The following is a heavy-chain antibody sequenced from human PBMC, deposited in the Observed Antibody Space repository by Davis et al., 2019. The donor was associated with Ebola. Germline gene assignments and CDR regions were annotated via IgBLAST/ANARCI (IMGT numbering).Heavy chain of an antibody. D-gene: IGHD3-3*01. V-gene: IGHV4-34*01. Sequence: SETLSLTCGVYGGYFSDYFWSWIRQPPGKGLEWIGEIDHSGNTNYNPSLKSRVTVSVDTSKNQFSLKLSSVTAADTAVYYCARHNHDFWSGYYRIYYYYGMDVWGKGTTVTVSS. J-gene: IGHJ6*04. CDR2: IDHSGNT. CDR1: GGYFSDYF. CDR3: ARHNHDFWSGYYRIYYYYGMDV.